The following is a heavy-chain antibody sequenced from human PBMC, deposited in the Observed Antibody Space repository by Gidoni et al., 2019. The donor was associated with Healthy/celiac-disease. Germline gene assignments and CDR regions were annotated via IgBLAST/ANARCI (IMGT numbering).Heavy chain of an antibody. CDR2: IYHSGST. CDR1: GYSISRGYY. V-gene: IGHV4-38-2*02. Sequence: QVQLQESGPGLVKPSETLSLTCAVSGYSISRGYYWGWIRQTPGKGLEWIGSIYHSGSTYYNPSLKSRVTISVDTSKNQFALKLSSVTAADTAVYYCARERVAGAFDYWGQGTLVTVSS. J-gene: IGHJ4*02. D-gene: IGHD6-19*01. CDR3: ARERVAGAFDY.